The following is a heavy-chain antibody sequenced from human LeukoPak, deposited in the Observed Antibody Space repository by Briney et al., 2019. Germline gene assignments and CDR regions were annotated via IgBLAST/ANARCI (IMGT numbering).Heavy chain of an antibody. J-gene: IGHJ6*02. CDR3: AKSSISGSGSYYPYYYGMDV. V-gene: IGHV1-2*02. CDR2: INPNSGGT. D-gene: IGHD3-10*01. Sequence: ASVKVSCKASGYTFTSYYMHWVRQAPGQGLEWMGWINPNSGGTNSAQRFQGRVTMTRDTSISTAYMELSSLRSDDTAVYYCAKSSISGSGSYYPYYYGMDVWGQGTTVTVSS. CDR1: GYTFTSYY.